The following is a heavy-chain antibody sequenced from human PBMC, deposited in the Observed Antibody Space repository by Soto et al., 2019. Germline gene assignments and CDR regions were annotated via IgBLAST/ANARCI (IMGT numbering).Heavy chain of an antibody. Sequence: QITLKESGPTLVKPTQTLTLTCTFSGFSLRTSGVGVGWIRQPPGKALEWLALVYWDDDKRYNPSLKSRLTISKDTSKNQVVLTMTNMDPVDTGTYYCAHKAVPYFYASGRSDWFDPWGQGTLVTVSS. CDR1: GFSLRTSGVG. D-gene: IGHD3-10*01. V-gene: IGHV2-5*02. CDR3: AHKAVPYFYASGRSDWFDP. J-gene: IGHJ5*02. CDR2: VYWDDDK.